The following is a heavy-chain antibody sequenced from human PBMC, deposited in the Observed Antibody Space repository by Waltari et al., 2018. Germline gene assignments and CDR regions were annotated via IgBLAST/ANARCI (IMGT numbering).Heavy chain of an antibody. D-gene: IGHD1-26*01. V-gene: IGHV3-15*01. Sequence: EVQLVESGGGLVKPGGSLRLSCAASGFTFSNAWMSWVRQAPGKGLEWVGRIKSKTDGGTTDYAAPVKGRFTISRDDSKNTLYLQMNSLKTEDTAVYYCTTVFVGATLFLDYWGQGTLVTVSS. CDR3: TTVFVGATLFLDY. CDR1: GFTFSNAW. J-gene: IGHJ4*02. CDR2: IKSKTDGGTT.